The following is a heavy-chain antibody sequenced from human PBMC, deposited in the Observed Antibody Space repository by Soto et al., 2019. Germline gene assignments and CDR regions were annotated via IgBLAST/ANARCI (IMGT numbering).Heavy chain of an antibody. CDR3: ARPKRSGYDRGDSYYHTMDV. CDR1: GGTSSNFV. V-gene: IGHV1-69*06. J-gene: IGHJ6*02. D-gene: IGHD2-21*02. CDR2: ILPMFGAV. Sequence: QVQLVQSGTKVKKSGSSVKVSCRASGGTSSNFVITWVRQVPGQGLEWLGGILPMFGAVKYAQKFQDRLIITADRSTQTAAMELGSLRSEDTAVYYCARPKRSGYDRGDSYYHTMDVWGHGTTVTVS.